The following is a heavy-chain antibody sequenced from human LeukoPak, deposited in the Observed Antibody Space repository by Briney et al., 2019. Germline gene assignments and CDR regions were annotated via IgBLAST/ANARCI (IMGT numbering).Heavy chain of an antibody. CDR1: GYTFTSYG. Sequence: ASVKVSCKASGYTFTSYGISWVRQAPGQGLEWMGWISAYNGNTNYAQKLQGRVTMTTDTSTSTAYMELRSLRSDDTAVYYCARVPRTRPVWGSYPCFDYWGQGTLVTVSS. CDR3: ARVPRTRPVWGSYPCFDY. V-gene: IGHV1-18*01. J-gene: IGHJ4*02. D-gene: IGHD3-16*01. CDR2: ISAYNGNT.